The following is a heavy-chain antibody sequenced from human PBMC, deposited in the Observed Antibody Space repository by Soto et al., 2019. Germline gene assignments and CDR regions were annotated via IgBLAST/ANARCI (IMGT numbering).Heavy chain of an antibody. CDR3: ARDGGLAELPRDFYYYYYMDV. V-gene: IGHV3-33*01. D-gene: IGHD1-7*01. J-gene: IGHJ6*03. CDR1: GFTFSSYG. Sequence: QVQLVESGGGVVQPGRSLRLSCAASGFTFSSYGMHWVRQAPGKGLEWVAVIWYDGSNKYYADSVKGRFTISRDNSKNTLYLQMNSLRAEDTAVYYCARDGGLAELPRDFYYYYYMDVWGKGTTVTVSS. CDR2: IWYDGSNK.